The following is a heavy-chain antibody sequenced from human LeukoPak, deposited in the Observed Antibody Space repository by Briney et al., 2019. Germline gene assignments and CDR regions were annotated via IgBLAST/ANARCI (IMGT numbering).Heavy chain of an antibody. D-gene: IGHD2-8*01. V-gene: IGHV3-33*01. CDR2: IFSNGVNK. Sequence: GTSLRLSCAASGFTLGNHGMHWVRQAPRNRLDWVAIIFSNGVNKYCADSMKGRFTISRDTSKNTLFLEMESLRTEDTAVYYCARHRGSVFEGYMDVWGKGTTVTVSS. CDR3: ARHRGSVFEGYMDV. CDR1: GFTLGNHG. J-gene: IGHJ6*03.